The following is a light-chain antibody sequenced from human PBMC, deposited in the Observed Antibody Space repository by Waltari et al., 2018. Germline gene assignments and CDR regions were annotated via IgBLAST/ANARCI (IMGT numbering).Light chain of an antibody. V-gene: IGLV2-14*01. Sequence: QSALTQPASVSGSPGQSVTISCTGTSRDVGGDNYVSWYHKHPGKAPNLMFDDVTKPPSGVSNRFSGSKSSNTASLTTSGLEAEDEADYYCSSYTSSSTWVFGGGTKLTVL. J-gene: IGLJ2*01. CDR2: DVT. CDR3: SSYTSSSTWV. CDR1: SRDVGGDNY.